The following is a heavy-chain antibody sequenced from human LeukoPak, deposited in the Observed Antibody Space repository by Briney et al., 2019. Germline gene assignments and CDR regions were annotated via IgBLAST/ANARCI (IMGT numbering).Heavy chain of an antibody. CDR1: GFTFSSYA. CDR2: ISYDGSNK. J-gene: IGHJ6*02. Sequence: PGGSLRLSCAASGFTFSSYAMHWVRQAPGKGLEWVAVISYDGSNKYYADSVKGRFTISRDNSKNTLYLQMNSLRAEDTAVYYCARDRSVAATYYGTDVWGQGTTVTVSS. V-gene: IGHV3-30-3*01. CDR3: ARDRSVAATYYGTDV. D-gene: IGHD2-15*01.